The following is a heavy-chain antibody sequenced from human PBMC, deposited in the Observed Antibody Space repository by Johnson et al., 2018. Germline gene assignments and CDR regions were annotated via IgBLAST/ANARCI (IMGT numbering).Heavy chain of an antibody. Sequence: VQLGQSGGGLVQPGGSLKLSCAASGFSSSDFSMHWVRQASGKGLEWVGRIRSKADNFATAYAASVKGRVTIARDESKNTAYLQMNSLKTEDTAVYYCTRWVLGSADSSGPFDIWGQGTMVTVSP. CDR2: IRSKADNFAT. CDR1: GFSSSDFS. V-gene: IGHV3-73*01. CDR3: TRWVLGSADSSGPFDI. D-gene: IGHD3-22*01. J-gene: IGHJ3*02.